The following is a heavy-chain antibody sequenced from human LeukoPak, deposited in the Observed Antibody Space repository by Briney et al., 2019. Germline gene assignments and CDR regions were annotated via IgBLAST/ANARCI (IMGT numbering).Heavy chain of an antibody. J-gene: IGHJ6*03. D-gene: IGHD5-18*01. Sequence: ASVKVSCKASGYTFTGYYMHWVRQAPGQGLEWVGRINPNSGGTNYAQKFQGRVTMTRDTSISTAYMELSRLRSDDTAVYYCATTTAMALNYYYYYMDVWGKGTTVTVSS. V-gene: IGHV1-2*06. CDR2: INPNSGGT. CDR1: GYTFTGYY. CDR3: ATTTAMALNYYYYYMDV.